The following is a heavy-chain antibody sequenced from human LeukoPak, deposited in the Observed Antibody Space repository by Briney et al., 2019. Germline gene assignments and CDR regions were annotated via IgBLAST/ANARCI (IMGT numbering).Heavy chain of an antibody. V-gene: IGHV1-69-2*01. D-gene: IGHD3-16*02. Sequence: ASVKVSCKVSGYTFTDYYMHWVQQAPGKGLEWMGLVDPEGGETIYAEKFQGRVTITADTSTDTAYMELSSLRSEDTAVYYCATVEVGGSYRSPAHDYWGQGTLVTVSS. J-gene: IGHJ4*02. CDR2: VDPEGGET. CDR1: GYTFTDYY. CDR3: ATVEVGGSYRSPAHDY.